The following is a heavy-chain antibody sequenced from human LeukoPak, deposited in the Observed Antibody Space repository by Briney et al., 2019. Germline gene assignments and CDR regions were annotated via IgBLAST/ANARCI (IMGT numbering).Heavy chain of an antibody. CDR1: GGSFSGYY. V-gene: IGHV4-34*01. CDR2: INHSGST. D-gene: IGHD3-3*01. Sequence: PETLSLTCAVYGGSFSGYYWSWIRQPPGKGLEWIGEINHSGSTNYNPSLKSRVTISVDTSKNQFSLKLSSVTAADTAVYYCARGSSYYDFWSGYVRPNRFDPWGQGTLVTVSS. CDR3: ARGSSYYDFWSGYVRPNRFDP. J-gene: IGHJ5*02.